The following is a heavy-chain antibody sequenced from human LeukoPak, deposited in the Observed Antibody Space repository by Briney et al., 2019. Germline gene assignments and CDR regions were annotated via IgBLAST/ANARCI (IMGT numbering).Heavy chain of an antibody. J-gene: IGHJ5*02. CDR3: ARGGGVTTGFDP. V-gene: IGHV4-59*01. Sequence: PSETLSLTCTVSGGSISSYYWSWIRQPPEKGLEWIGYIYYSGSTNYNPSLKSRVTISVDTSKNQFSRKLSSVTAADTAVYYCARGGGVTTGFDPWGQGTLVTVSS. CDR1: GGSISSYY. CDR2: IYYSGST. D-gene: IGHD4-17*01.